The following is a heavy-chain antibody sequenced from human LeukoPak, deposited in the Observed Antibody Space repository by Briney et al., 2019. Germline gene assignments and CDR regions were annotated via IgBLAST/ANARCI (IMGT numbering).Heavy chain of an antibody. D-gene: IGHD1-1*01. V-gene: IGHV3-48*03. CDR2: ISSSGSTI. CDR3: ARGTTRTTPAYYYYMDV. J-gene: IGHJ6*03. Sequence: GGSLRLSCAASGFTFSSYERNWVRQAPGKGLEWVSYISSSGSTIYYAASVKGRFTISRDNAKNSLYLQMNSLRAEDTAVYYCARGTTRTTPAYYYYMDVWGKGTTVTVSS. CDR1: GFTFSSYE.